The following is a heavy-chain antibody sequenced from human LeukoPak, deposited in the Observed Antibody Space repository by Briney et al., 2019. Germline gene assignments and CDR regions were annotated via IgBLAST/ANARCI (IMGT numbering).Heavy chain of an antibody. CDR1: GFTFSSYA. CDR3: ARDLYSSPYYYYMDV. V-gene: IGHV3-64*01. Sequence: GGSLRLSCAASGFTFSSYAMHWVRQAPGKGLEYVSAISSNGGSTYYANSVKGRFTISRDNSKNTLYLQMGSLRAEDMAVYYCARDLYSSPYYYYMDVWGKGTTVTVSS. J-gene: IGHJ6*03. D-gene: IGHD4-11*01. CDR2: ISSNGGST.